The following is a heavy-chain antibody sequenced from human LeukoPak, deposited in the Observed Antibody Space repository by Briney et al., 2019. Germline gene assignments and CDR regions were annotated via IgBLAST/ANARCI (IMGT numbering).Heavy chain of an antibody. CDR1: GGSISSYY. J-gene: IGHJ4*02. Sequence: PSETLSLTCTVSGGSISSYYWSWIRQPPGKGREWIGYIYYSGSTNYNPSLKSRVTISVDTFKNQFSLKLSPVTAADTAVYYCARGAKYHFWSGYYNYWGQGTLVTVSS. V-gene: IGHV4-59*01. CDR2: IYYSGST. D-gene: IGHD3-3*01. CDR3: ARGAKYHFWSGYYNY.